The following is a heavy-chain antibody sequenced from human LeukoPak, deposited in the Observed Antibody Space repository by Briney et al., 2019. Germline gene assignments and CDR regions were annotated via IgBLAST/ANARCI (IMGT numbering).Heavy chain of an antibody. D-gene: IGHD5-18*01. CDR1: GGSTNNYY. CDR2: IYYSGST. CDR3: AKLGYTYGPFDY. V-gene: IGHV4-59*01. Sequence: SETLSLTCTVSGGSTNNYYWSWIRQPPGKGLEWIGYIYYSGSTNYNPSLKSRVTISVDTSKNQFSLKLSSVTAADTAVYYCAKLGYTYGPFDYWGQGTLVTVSS. J-gene: IGHJ4*02.